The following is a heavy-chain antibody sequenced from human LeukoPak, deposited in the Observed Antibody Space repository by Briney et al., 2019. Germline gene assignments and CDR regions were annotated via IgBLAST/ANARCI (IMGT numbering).Heavy chain of an antibody. J-gene: IGHJ2*01. CDR2: VWHDAINT. Sequence: GRSLRLSCAASGFTFSHYGMHWVRQAPGKGLEWVAVVWHDAINTHYADSVKGRFTISRDNSKNTLYLQMNSLRAEDTAVYYCASGPSPSEWEPRGDWYFDLWGRGTLVTVSS. D-gene: IGHD1-26*01. V-gene: IGHV3-33*08. CDR1: GFTFSHYG. CDR3: ASGPSPSEWEPRGDWYFDL.